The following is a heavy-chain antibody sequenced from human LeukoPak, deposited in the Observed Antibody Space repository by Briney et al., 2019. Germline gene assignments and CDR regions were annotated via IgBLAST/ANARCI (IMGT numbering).Heavy chain of an antibody. V-gene: IGHV3-30*01. Sequence: PGRSLRLSCAASGFTFSSYAMHWVRQAPGKGLEWVAVISYDGSNKYYADSVKGRFTISRDNSKNTLYLQMNSLRAEDTAVYCCARGPNYYDSSGYYYGDYYYYYYMDVWGKGTTVTVSS. CDR2: ISYDGSNK. J-gene: IGHJ6*03. D-gene: IGHD3-22*01. CDR3: ARGPNYYDSSGYYYGDYYYYYYMDV. CDR1: GFTFSSYA.